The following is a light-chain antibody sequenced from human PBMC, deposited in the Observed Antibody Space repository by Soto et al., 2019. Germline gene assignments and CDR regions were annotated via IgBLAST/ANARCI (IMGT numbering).Light chain of an antibody. CDR3: QQYVISVT. CDR2: GAS. V-gene: IGKV3-20*01. Sequence: IVMTQSPATLSVSTGERATLSCRANQSVSSNLAWYQQKPGQAPRLLIYGASNRATGIPERFSGSGSGTDFTLTISRLEPQDSAMYYCQQYVISVTFGQGTRLEIK. J-gene: IGKJ5*01. CDR1: QSVSSN.